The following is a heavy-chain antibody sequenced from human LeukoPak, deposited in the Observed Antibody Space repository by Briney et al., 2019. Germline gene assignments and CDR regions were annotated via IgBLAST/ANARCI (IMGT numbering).Heavy chain of an antibody. J-gene: IGHJ3*02. D-gene: IGHD6-19*01. V-gene: IGHV1-46*01. CDR2: INPRGGST. Sequence: ASVKVSCKASGYTFTSHFMHWVRQAPGQGLEWMGIINPRGGSTSYTQKFQGRVTMTRDTSTSTVYMELSSLRSDDTAVYYCVSHNGQWLISYPSDAFDIWGQGTMVTVSS. CDR3: VSHNGQWLISYPSDAFDI. CDR1: GYTFTSHF.